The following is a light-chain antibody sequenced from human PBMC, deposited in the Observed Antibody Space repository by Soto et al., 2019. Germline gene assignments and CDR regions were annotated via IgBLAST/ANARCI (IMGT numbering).Light chain of an antibody. V-gene: IGKV3-20*01. J-gene: IGKJ1*01. CDR1: QSVASRN. Sequence: EIVLTQSPGTLSLSPGERATLSCRASQSVASRNLAWYQQRSGQAPRLLIYGTSSRAIHTPDRFSGSGSGTDFTLTISDLEPEDFAVYFCQHFGNSPWTFGQGTKVEI. CDR3: QHFGNSPWT. CDR2: GTS.